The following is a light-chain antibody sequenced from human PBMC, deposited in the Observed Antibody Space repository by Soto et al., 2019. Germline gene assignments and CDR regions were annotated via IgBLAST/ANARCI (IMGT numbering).Light chain of an antibody. V-gene: IGKV1-39*01. CDR1: QSISSY. CDR2: AAS. J-gene: IGKJ2*01. CDR3: QQSYSTPV. Sequence: DIQMTQSPSSLSASVGDRVTITCRASQSISSYLNWYQQKPGKAPKLLIYAASSLQSGVPSRFSGSGSGTDFPLTISRLQPEYFATYYCQQSYSTPVFGQGTKLEIK.